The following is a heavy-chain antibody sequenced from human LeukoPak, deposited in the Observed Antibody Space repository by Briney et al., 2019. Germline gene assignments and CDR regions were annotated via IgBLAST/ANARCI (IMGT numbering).Heavy chain of an antibody. Sequence: SETLSLSSAVPGGSFRDYYWSWIRQPPGKGQDCIGEIERNGRAKYNPSHKSRVPILIDMSKNQVSLKLSSVTAADKAVYYCSSFRVDHYYYCCMDVWGKGTTVTVSS. CDR3: SSFRVDHYYYCCMDV. V-gene: IGHV4-34*01. CDR1: GGSFRDYY. CDR2: IERNGRA. D-gene: IGHD3-3*01. J-gene: IGHJ6*03.